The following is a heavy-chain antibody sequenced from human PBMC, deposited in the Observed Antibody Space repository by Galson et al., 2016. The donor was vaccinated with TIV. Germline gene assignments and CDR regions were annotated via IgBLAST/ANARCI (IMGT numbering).Heavy chain of an antibody. CDR1: GDTFSYFA. Sequence: SVKVSCKASGDTFSYFAFSWVRQAPGQGLEWMGGIVPMFGTTNYAQKFQGRVTISADESTTTAYLELSSLRSEDTAVYYCARGRGIYDSSGYFLFDHWGQGTLVTVSS. V-gene: IGHV1-69*13. J-gene: IGHJ5*02. CDR2: IVPMFGTT. D-gene: IGHD3-22*01. CDR3: ARGRGIYDSSGYFLFDH.